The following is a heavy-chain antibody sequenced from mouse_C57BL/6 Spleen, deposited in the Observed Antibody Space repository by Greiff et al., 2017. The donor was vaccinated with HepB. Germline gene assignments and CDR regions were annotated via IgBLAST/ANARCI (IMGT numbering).Heavy chain of an antibody. CDR3: ARWSLYAMDY. J-gene: IGHJ4*01. CDR2: INPSTGGT. Sequence: EVQLVESGPELVKPGASVKISCKASGYSFTGYYMNWVKQSPEKSLEWIGEINPSTGGTTYNQKFKAKATLTVDKSSSTAYMQLKSLTSEDSAVYYCARWSLYAMDYWGQGTSVTVSS. CDR1: GYSFTGYY. V-gene: IGHV1-42*01.